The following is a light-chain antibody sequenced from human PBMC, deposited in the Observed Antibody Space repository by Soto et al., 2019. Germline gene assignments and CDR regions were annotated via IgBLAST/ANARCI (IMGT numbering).Light chain of an antibody. Sequence: QSVLTQPASVSGSPGQSIAISCTGASSDVGGYSYVSWYQQQPGKAPKLMISDVSNRPSGVSDRFFGSKSGDTASLTISGLQAEDEADCYCASYTTSSTYVFGTGTKVTVL. CDR3: ASYTTSSTYV. J-gene: IGLJ1*01. V-gene: IGLV2-14*01. CDR2: DVS. CDR1: SSDVGGYSY.